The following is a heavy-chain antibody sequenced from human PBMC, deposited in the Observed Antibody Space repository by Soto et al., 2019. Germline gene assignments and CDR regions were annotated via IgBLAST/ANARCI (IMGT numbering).Heavy chain of an antibody. Sequence: QVQLVESGGGEVQPGRSLRLSCAASGVTFSSYAMHWVRQAPGKGLEWVAVIWSDGSKKYYGDSVKGRFTISRDNSKNTLYLQMNSLKVEDTAVYYCARDEEPWGQGTLVIVSS. V-gene: IGHV3-33*01. J-gene: IGHJ5*02. CDR2: IWSDGSKK. CDR1: GVTFSSYA. CDR3: ARDEEP.